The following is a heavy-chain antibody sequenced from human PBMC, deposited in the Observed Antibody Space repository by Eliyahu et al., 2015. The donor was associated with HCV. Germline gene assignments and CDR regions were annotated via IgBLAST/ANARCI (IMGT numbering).Heavy chain of an antibody. CDR1: GFSXSNARMG. J-gene: IGHJ3*02. CDR3: ARIPRGYYDILTGYFPSDAFDI. V-gene: IGHV2-26*01. Sequence: QVTLKESGPVLVKPTETLTLTCTVSGFSXSNARMGVSWIRQPPGKALEWLAHIFSNDEKSYSTSLKSRLTISKDTSKSQVVLTMTNMDPVDTATYYCARIPRGYYDILTGYFPSDAFDIWGQGTMVTVSS. D-gene: IGHD3-9*01. CDR2: IFSNDEK.